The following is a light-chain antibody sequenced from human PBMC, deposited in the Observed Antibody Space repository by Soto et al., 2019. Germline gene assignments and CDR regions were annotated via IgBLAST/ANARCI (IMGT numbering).Light chain of an antibody. V-gene: IGKV3-15*01. CDR3: QQYNRWPFT. CDR2: GAS. CDR1: QSVRSN. J-gene: IGKJ3*01. Sequence: EIVLTQSPATLSVSPGERATLSCRASQSVRSNLAWYQQKPGQGPRLLIFGASTRATNIPARFSGSGSGTEFTLTISSLQSEDFTVYYCQQYNRWPFTFGPGTKVDIK.